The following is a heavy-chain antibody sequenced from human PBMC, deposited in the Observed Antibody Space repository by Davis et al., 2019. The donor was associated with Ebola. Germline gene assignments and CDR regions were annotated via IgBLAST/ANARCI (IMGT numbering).Heavy chain of an antibody. CDR1: GFTFSSYA. CDR3: ARPSIAVAGNGAFDI. Sequence: PGGSLRLSCAASGFTFSSYAMHWVRQAPGKGLEWVAVISYDGSNKYYADSVKGRFTISRDNSKNTLYLQMNSLGAEDTAVYYCARPSIAVAGNGAFDIWGQGTMVTVSS. D-gene: IGHD6-19*01. CDR2: ISYDGSNK. J-gene: IGHJ3*02. V-gene: IGHV3-30-3*01.